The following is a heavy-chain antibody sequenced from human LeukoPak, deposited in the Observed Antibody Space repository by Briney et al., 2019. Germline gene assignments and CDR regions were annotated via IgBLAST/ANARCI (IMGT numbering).Heavy chain of an antibody. CDR2: IYYSGST. J-gene: IGHJ4*02. CDR3: ARTSKGIAARADY. V-gene: IGHV4-59*01. Sequence: SETLSLTCIVSGGAISSYYWSWIPQPPGEGLEGIGYIYYSGSTTYNPSLKSRVTISVDTSKNQLSLKLSSVTAADTAVYYCARTSKGIAARADYWGQGTLVTVSS. CDR1: GGAISSYY. D-gene: IGHD6-6*01.